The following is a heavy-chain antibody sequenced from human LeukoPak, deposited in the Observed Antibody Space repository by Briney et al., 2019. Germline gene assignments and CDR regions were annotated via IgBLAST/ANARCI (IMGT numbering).Heavy chain of an antibody. V-gene: IGHV4-59*01. CDR1: GDSISSYY. Sequence: SETLSLTCTVSGDSISSYYWSWIRQPPGKGLEWLGYIYYSGSTKYNPSLKSRVTISVDTSKNQFSLKLSSVTAADTAVYYCARDLGDIVDCWGQGTLVTVSS. J-gene: IGHJ4*02. CDR3: ARDLGDIVDC. CDR2: IYYSGST. D-gene: IGHD2-15*01.